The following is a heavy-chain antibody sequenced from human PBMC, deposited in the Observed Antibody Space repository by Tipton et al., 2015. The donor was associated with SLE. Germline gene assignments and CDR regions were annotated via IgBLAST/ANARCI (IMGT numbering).Heavy chain of an antibody. CDR1: GGSISSHY. CDR3: ARAGSYSSSWVNL. V-gene: IGHV4-59*11. D-gene: IGHD6-13*01. CDR2: IYYSGST. Sequence: TLSLTCTVSGGSISSHYWSWIRQPPGKGLEWIGYIYYSGSTNYNPSLKSRVTISVDTSKNQFSLKLSSVTAADTAVYYCARAGSYSSSWVNLWGRGTLVTVSS. J-gene: IGHJ2*01.